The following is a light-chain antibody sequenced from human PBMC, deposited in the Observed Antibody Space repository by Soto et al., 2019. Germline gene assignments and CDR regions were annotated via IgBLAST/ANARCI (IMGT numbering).Light chain of an antibody. CDR2: DAS. CDR1: QSVSSY. Sequence: TLSCRASQSVSSYLAWYQQKPGQAPRLLIYDASNRATGIPARFSGSGSGTDFTLTISRLEPEDFAVYYCQQYGSTFGQGTRLEIK. J-gene: IGKJ5*01. CDR3: QQYGST. V-gene: IGKV3-20*01.